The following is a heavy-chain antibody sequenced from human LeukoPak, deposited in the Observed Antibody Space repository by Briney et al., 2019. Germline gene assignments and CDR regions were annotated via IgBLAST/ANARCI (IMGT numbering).Heavy chain of an antibody. Sequence: GGSLRLSCAASGFTVSSNYMSWVRQAPGKGLEWVSVTYSAVSTYYADSVKGRFTISRDNSKNTLYLQMNSLRVGDTAVHYCARAGRAEGVSYGPYYSDYWGQGTLVTVSS. CDR3: ARAGRAEGVSYGPYYSDY. CDR2: TYSAVST. CDR1: GFTVSSNY. D-gene: IGHD5-18*01. J-gene: IGHJ4*02. V-gene: IGHV3-53*01.